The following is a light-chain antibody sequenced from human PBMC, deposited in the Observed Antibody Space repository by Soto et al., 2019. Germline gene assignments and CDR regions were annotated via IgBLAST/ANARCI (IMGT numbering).Light chain of an antibody. V-gene: IGKV1-5*03. J-gene: IGKJ1*01. CDR3: QHYKSYSEA. CDR1: QTISSW. CDR2: KAS. Sequence: DIQMTHSPSTLSGSVGDRVTITCRASQTISSWLAWYQQKPGKAPKLLIYKASTLKSGVPSRLSGSGSGTEFTLTISSLPPDDFATYYCQHYKSYSEAFGQETKVDIX.